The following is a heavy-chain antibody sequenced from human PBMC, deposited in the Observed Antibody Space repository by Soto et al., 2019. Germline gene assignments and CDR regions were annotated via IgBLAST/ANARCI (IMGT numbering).Heavy chain of an antibody. CDR1: GDTFTDYY. D-gene: IGHD2-21*02. Sequence: QVQLVQSGAEVKKPGASVKVSCKASGDTFTDYYIHWVRQAPGQGLEWMGTVNPSGGHTTYAQHVLCRMTMTRDPSTSTLYMELTSLTSEDTAVYYCASGVHVVVVTAAFDYWGQGTLVTVSS. CDR3: ASGVHVVVVTAAFDY. CDR2: VNPSGGHT. J-gene: IGHJ4*02. V-gene: IGHV1-46*01.